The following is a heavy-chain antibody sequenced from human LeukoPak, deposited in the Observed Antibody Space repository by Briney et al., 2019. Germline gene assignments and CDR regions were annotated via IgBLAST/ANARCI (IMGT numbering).Heavy chain of an antibody. V-gene: IGHV1-69*13. D-gene: IGHD6-19*01. CDR3: ARDSSGWSRGWYMDV. CDR2: IIPIFGTA. Sequence: GASVKVSCKASGYTFTGYYMHWVRQAPGQGLEWMGGIIPIFGTANYAQKFQGRVTITADESTSTAYMELSSLRSEDTAVYYCARDSSGWSRGWYMDVWGKGTTVTISS. CDR1: GYTFTGYY. J-gene: IGHJ6*03.